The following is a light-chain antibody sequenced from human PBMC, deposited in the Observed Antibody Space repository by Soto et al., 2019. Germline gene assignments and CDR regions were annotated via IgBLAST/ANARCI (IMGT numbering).Light chain of an antibody. Sequence: EIVLTQSPGTLSLSPGERATLSCWTSQSVSSSYLAWYQQKPGQAPRLIMYGASSRATGIPDRFSGSGSGTHFTLTISRLEPEDFAVYYCQQYGSSPRYTFGQGTKLEIK. J-gene: IGKJ2*01. V-gene: IGKV3-20*01. CDR2: GAS. CDR3: QQYGSSPRYT. CDR1: QSVSSSY.